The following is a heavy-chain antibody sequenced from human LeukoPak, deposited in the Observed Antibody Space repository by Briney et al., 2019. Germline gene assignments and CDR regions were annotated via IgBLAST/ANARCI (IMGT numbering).Heavy chain of an antibody. Sequence: PGGSLRLSCAASGFTFYSYEMNWVRQAPGKGLEWVSYISTSGGTIYYADSVKGRFTIYRDNAKSSLYLQMNSLRAEDTAVYYCASEDYGDYVTAFDIWGQGTMVTVSS. CDR2: ISTSGGTI. V-gene: IGHV3-48*03. CDR3: ASEDYGDYVTAFDI. D-gene: IGHD4-17*01. CDR1: GFTFYSYE. J-gene: IGHJ3*02.